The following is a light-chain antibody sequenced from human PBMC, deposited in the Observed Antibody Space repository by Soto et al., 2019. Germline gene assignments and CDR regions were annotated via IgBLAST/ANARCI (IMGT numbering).Light chain of an antibody. J-gene: IGKJ4*01. Sequence: DIQMTQSPSTLSASIGDGVTISVRASQSIGSSLAWYQQKPGKAPKVVIYKASILEGGVPSRFSGSGSGTEFTLTISNLQPEDFATYYCQQYKDYPLTFGGGTKVDIK. CDR1: QSIGSS. V-gene: IGKV1-5*03. CDR3: QQYKDYPLT. CDR2: KAS.